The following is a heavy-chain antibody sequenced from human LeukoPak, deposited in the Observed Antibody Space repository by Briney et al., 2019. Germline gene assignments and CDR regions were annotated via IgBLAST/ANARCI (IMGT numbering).Heavy chain of an antibody. V-gene: IGHV4-59*08. CDR1: GGSIISYY. CDR3: ARYGASAYYDFWSGYYDYFDY. Sequence: SETLSLTCTVSGGSIISYYWSWIRQPPGKGLEWIGYISYSGTTNYNPSLKSRVTISVDTSKNQFSLKLSSVTAADTAVYYCARYGASAYYDFWSGYYDYFDYWGQGTLVTVSS. D-gene: IGHD3-3*01. CDR2: ISYSGTT. J-gene: IGHJ4*02.